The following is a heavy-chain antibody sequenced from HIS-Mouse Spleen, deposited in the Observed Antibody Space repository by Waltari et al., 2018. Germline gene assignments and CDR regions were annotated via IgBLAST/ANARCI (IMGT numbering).Heavy chain of an antibody. CDR1: GGSFSGYY. CDR3: ASPKWELLRGY. D-gene: IGHD1-26*01. CDR2: INHRGRT. V-gene: IGHV4-34*04. Sequence: QVQLQQWGAGLLKPSETLSLTCAVYGGSFSGYYWSWIRQPPGKGLEWIGEINHRGRTNTTPSLKSRGTISVDTSKNQFSLKLSSVTAADTAVYYCASPKWELLRGYWGQGTLVTVSS. J-gene: IGHJ4*02.